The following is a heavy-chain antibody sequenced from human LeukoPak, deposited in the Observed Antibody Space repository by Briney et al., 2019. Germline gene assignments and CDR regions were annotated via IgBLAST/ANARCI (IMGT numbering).Heavy chain of an antibody. D-gene: IGHD6-13*01. CDR3: ARDPTGPYSSSWYFPYYYYGMDV. Sequence: PGRSLRLSCAASGFTFSSYGMHWVRQAPGKGLEWVAVISYDGSNKYYADSVKGRFTISRDNSKNTLYLQMNSLRAEDTAVYYCARDPTGPYSSSWYFPYYYYGMDVWGQGTTVTVSS. J-gene: IGHJ6*02. V-gene: IGHV3-30*03. CDR2: ISYDGSNK. CDR1: GFTFSSYG.